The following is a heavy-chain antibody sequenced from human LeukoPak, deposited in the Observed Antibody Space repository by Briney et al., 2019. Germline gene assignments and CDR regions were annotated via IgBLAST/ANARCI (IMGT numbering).Heavy chain of an antibody. CDR2: IIPIFGTA. Sequence: ASVKVSCKASGGTFSSYAISWVRQAPGQGLEWMGGIIPIFGTANYAQKFQDRVTITADESTSTAYMELSSLRSEDTAIYYCASRLYCSNTRCRNFPFAYWGQGTLVTVSS. CDR3: ASRLYCSNTRCRNFPFAY. D-gene: IGHD2-2*01. CDR1: GGTFSSYA. V-gene: IGHV1-69*13. J-gene: IGHJ4*02.